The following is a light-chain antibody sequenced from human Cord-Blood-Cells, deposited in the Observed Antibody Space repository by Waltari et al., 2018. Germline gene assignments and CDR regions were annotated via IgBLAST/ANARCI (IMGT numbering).Light chain of an antibody. CDR3: CSYAGSSTFYV. J-gene: IGLJ1*01. CDR2: EVS. V-gene: IGLV2-23*02. Sequence: QSALTQPVSVSGSPGQSIPIPCPGTISDVGSYNLVSWYQQHPGKAPKLMIYEVSKRPSGVSNRFSGSKSGNTASLTISGLQAEDEADYYCCSYAGSSTFYVFGTGTKVTVL. CDR1: ISDVGSYNL.